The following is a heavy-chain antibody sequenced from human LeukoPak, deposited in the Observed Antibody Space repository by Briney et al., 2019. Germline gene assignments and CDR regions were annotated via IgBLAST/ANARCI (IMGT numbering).Heavy chain of an antibody. CDR2: IRRSGGST. CDR1: GFTFSSYA. D-gene: IGHD3-9*01. CDR3: AKPRPHFDWSN. Sequence: GGSLRLSCAASGFTFSSYAMSWVRQAQGKGLEWVSAIRRSGGSTYYAESVKGRFTISRDNTKSTLYLQMNSRRAVDTAVYYCAKPRPHFDWSNWGQGTLVTVSS. J-gene: IGHJ4*02. V-gene: IGHV3-23*01.